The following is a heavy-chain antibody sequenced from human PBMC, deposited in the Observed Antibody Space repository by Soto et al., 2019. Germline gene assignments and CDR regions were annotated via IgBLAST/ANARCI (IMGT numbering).Heavy chain of an antibody. D-gene: IGHD3-22*01. CDR3: AKSVGGYYDSSGYYYFDY. Sequence: EVQLLESGGGLVQPGGSLRLSCAASGFTFSSYAMSWVRQAPGKGLEWVSAISGSGGSTYYADSGKGRFTISRDNSKNTLYLQMNSLRAEDTAVYYCAKSVGGYYDSSGYYYFDYWGQGTLVTVSS. J-gene: IGHJ4*02. CDR2: ISGSGGST. V-gene: IGHV3-23*01. CDR1: GFTFSSYA.